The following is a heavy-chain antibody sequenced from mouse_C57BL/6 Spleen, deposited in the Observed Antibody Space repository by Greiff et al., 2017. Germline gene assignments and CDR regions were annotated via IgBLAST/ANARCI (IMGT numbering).Heavy chain of an antibody. J-gene: IGHJ3*01. CDR1: GYAFSSYW. D-gene: IGHD2-4*01. V-gene: IGHV1-80*01. Sequence: QVQLKQSGAELVKPGASVKISCKASGYAFSSYWMNWVKQRPGKGLEWIGQIYPGDGDTNYNGKFKGKATLTADKSSSTAYMQLSSLRSEDSAVYFCARVGAYYDYDGWFAYWGQGTLVTVSA. CDR3: ARVGAYYDYDGWFAY. CDR2: IYPGDGDT.